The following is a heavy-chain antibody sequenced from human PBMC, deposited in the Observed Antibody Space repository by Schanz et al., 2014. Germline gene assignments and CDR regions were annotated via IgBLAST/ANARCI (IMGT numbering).Heavy chain of an antibody. CDR1: GGTFSSFG. Sequence: VQLEQSGAEAKKPGSSVKVSCKASGGTFSSFGIHWVRQAPGQGREWMGRIIPSLGLAKYEQKFQDKVTITADTSTTTAYMELSGLRSEDTAVYYCARDRLECGAECYSVEVFEIWGQGTLVIVSS. CDR2: IIPSLGLA. D-gene: IGHD2-21*01. V-gene: IGHV1-69*04. CDR3: ARDRLECGAECYSVEVFEI. J-gene: IGHJ4*02.